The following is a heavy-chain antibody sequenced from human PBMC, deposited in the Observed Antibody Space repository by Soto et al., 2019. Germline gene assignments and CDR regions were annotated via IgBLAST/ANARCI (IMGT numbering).Heavy chain of an antibody. J-gene: IGHJ4*02. CDR2: IYWDGDR. D-gene: IGHD6-19*01. Sequence: QITLKESGPTLLKPTQTLALTCTFSGFSFNTRGVGVAWIRQPPGKALEWLAVIYWDGDRRYSPSLTDRLTITKDMSTMQVVLTMTNVDPVDTGTYYCAHLVPGPLSFAYWGQGALVTVSS. CDR1: GFSFNTRGVG. CDR3: AHLVPGPLSFAY. V-gene: IGHV2-5*02.